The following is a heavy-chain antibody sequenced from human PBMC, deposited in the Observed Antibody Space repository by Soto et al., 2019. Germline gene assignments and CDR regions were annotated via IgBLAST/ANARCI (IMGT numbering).Heavy chain of an antibody. CDR2: IDPSDSQT. CDR3: ARQIYDSDTGPNFQYYFDC. D-gene: IGHD3-22*01. V-gene: IGHV5-10-1*01. J-gene: IGHJ4*02. CDR1: GYSFAGYW. Sequence: PWESLKISCKGSGYSFAGYWITWVRQKPGKGLEWMGRIDPSDSQTYYSPSFRGHVTISVTKSITTVFLQWSSLRASDTAMYYCARQIYDSDTGPNFQYYFDCRGQGTPVTVSS.